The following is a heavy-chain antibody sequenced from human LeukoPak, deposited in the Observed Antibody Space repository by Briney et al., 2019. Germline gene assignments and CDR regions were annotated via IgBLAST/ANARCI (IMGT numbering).Heavy chain of an antibody. V-gene: IGHV3-21*01. CDR1: GFTFSSYS. J-gene: IGHJ3*02. CDR2: LSSSSSYI. CDR3: ARDGGLIGAFDI. Sequence: PGGSLRLYCAASGFTFSSYSMNWLRHAPGQGLEWLSSLSSSSSYIYYADSVKGRFTISRDNAKNSLYLQMNSLRAEDTAVYYCARDGGLIGAFDIWGQGTMVTVSS. D-gene: IGHD3-16*01.